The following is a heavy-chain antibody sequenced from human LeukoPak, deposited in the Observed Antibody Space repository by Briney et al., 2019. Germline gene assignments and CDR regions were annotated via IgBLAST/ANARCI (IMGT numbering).Heavy chain of an antibody. J-gene: IGHJ6*02. V-gene: IGHV3-30*03. CDR3: ARQYGSSWTNYYYYGMDV. D-gene: IGHD6-13*01. Sequence: GGSLRLSCAASGFTFSSYGMHWVRQAPGKGLEWVAVISYDGSNKYYADSVKGRITISRDNSKSTLYLQMNSLRAEDTAVYYCARQYGSSWTNYYYYGMDVWGQGTTVTVSS. CDR2: ISYDGSNK. CDR1: GFTFSSYG.